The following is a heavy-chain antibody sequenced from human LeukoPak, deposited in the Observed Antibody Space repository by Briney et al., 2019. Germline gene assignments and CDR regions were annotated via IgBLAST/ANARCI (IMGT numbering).Heavy chain of an antibody. V-gene: IGHV4-59*01. CDR3: ARGVQYGSSSYYNYMDV. CDR1: GGSISSYY. Sequence: PSETLSLTCTVSGGSISSYYWSWIRQPPGKGLEWIGFGYYSGSTNYSPSLKSRVTISVDTSRNQFSLKLSSVTAADTAVYYCARGVQYGSSSYYNYMDVWGEGTTVTVSS. J-gene: IGHJ6*03. D-gene: IGHD6-6*01. CDR2: GYYSGST.